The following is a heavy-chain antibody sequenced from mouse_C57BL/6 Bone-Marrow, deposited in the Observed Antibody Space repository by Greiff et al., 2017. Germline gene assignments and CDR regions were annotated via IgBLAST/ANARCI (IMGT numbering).Heavy chain of an antibody. CDR3: AGHGDGSSYRGFFDY. CDR2: FYPGSGSI. CDR1: GYTFTEYT. V-gene: IGHV1-62-2*01. D-gene: IGHD1-1*01. Sequence: QVQLQQSGAELVKPGASVKLSCKASGYTFTEYTIHWVKQRSGQGLEWIGWFYPGSGSIKYNEKFKDKATLTADKSSSAVYMELSRLTSESSAVYFCAGHGDGSSYRGFFDYWGQGTTLTVSS. J-gene: IGHJ2*01.